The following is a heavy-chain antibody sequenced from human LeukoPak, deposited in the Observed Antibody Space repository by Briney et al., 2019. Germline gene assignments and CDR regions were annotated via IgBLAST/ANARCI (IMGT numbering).Heavy chain of an antibody. Sequence: GESLKISCKGSGYSFTSYWIGWVRQMPGKGLEWMGIIYPGDFDTRYSPSFQGQVTISADKSISTAYLQWSSLKASDTAMYYCARSGDYEAEAFDYWGQGTLVTVSS. CDR1: GYSFTSYW. CDR3: ARSGDYEAEAFDY. D-gene: IGHD4-17*01. J-gene: IGHJ4*02. V-gene: IGHV5-51*01. CDR2: IYPGDFDT.